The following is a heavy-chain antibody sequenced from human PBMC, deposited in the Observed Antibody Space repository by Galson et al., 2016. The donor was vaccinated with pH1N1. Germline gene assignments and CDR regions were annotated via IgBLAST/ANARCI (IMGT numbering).Heavy chain of an antibody. V-gene: IGHV5-51*03. D-gene: IGHD4-17*01. CDR2: VNPGGSTI. CDR3: ARQYDFGDYRGNALDI. Sequence: QSGAEVKKPGESLKISCKASGYRFTSYWIAWVRQVPGKGLEWVGVVNPGGSTIRYGPPFQGQVTISSDKSINTAYLQWISLKASDTATYYCARQYDFGDYRGNALDIWGQGTMVIVSS. J-gene: IGHJ3*02. CDR1: GYRFTSYW.